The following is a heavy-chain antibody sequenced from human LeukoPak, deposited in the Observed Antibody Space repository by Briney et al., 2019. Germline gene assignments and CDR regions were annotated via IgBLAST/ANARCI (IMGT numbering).Heavy chain of an antibody. J-gene: IGHJ6*03. CDR2: IYYSGST. V-gene: IGHV4-59*01. CDR1: GGSINSYY. Sequence: SETLSLTCTVSGGSINSYYWSWIRQPPGKGLEWIGYIYYSGSTNYNPSLKSRVTISLDTSKNQFSLKLSSVTAADTAVYYCARAVREQDIVVVPTALIYYYYYMDVWGKGTTVTISS. D-gene: IGHD2-2*01. CDR3: ARAVREQDIVVVPTALIYYYYYMDV.